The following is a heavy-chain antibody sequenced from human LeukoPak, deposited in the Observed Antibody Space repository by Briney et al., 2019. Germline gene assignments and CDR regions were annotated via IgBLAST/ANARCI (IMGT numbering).Heavy chain of an antibody. Sequence: GGSLRLSCAASGFTFSSYAMSWVRQAPGKGLEWVSSISGSGGTTYYADSVKGRFTISRDNSKNTVYLQMNYLRAGDTAVYYCAKGDVRSDFDSWGQGTLVTVSS. CDR2: ISGSGGTT. D-gene: IGHD3-3*01. CDR1: GFTFSSYA. CDR3: AKGDVRSDFDS. V-gene: IGHV3-23*01. J-gene: IGHJ4*02.